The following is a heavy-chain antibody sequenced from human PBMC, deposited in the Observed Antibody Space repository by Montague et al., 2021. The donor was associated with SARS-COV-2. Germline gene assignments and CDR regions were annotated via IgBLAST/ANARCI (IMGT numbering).Heavy chain of an antibody. CDR3: ARRGRKLLPVATTIGGFDI. CDR1: GGSISSNNYY. Sequence: SETLSLTCTVSGGSISSNNYYWDWIRQPPGKGLEWIGSIYDSGSTYYNPSLKSRVTISVDTSKNHFSLKLNSVTAADTAVYYCARRGRKLLPVATTIGGFDIWGQRTMVTVSS. J-gene: IGHJ3*02. D-gene: IGHD5-12*01. V-gene: IGHV4-39*02. CDR2: IYDSGST.